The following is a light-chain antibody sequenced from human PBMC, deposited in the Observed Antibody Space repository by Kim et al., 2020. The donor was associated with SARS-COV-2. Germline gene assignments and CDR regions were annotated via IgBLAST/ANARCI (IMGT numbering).Light chain of an antibody. J-gene: IGKJ2*01. V-gene: IGKV3-20*01. Sequence: EIVLTQSPGTLSLSPGERATLSCRASQRVSSSYLAWYQQKPGQAPRLLIYGASSRATGIPDRFSGSGSGTDFTLTISRLEPDDFAVYYCQQYGSSTYTFGQGTKLEI. CDR1: QRVSSSY. CDR3: QQYGSSTYT. CDR2: GAS.